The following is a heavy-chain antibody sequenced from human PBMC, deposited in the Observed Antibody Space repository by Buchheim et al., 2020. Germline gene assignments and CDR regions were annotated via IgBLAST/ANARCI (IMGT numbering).Heavy chain of an antibody. CDR2: IYYSGST. CDR1: GGSISSYY. CDR3: ARGTYYYDSSGYYWLGAEYFQH. J-gene: IGHJ1*01. V-gene: IGHV4-59*01. D-gene: IGHD3-22*01. Sequence: QVQLQESGPGLVKPSETLSLTCTVSGGSISSYYWSWIRQPPGKGLEWIGYIYYSGSTNYNPSLKSRVTISVDTSKNQFSLKLSSVTAADTAVYYCARGTYYYDSSGYYWLGAEYFQHWGQGTL.